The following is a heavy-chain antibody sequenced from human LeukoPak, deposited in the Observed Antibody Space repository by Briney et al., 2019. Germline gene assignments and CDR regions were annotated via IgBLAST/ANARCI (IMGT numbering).Heavy chain of an antibody. CDR2: IIPIFGTA. D-gene: IGHD6-19*01. Sequence: SVKVSCKASGYTFIGYYIHWVRQAPGRGLEWMGGIIPIFGTANYAQKFQGRVTITADESTSTAYMELSSLRSEDTAVYYCARDGYSSGEIDYWGQGTLVTVSS. V-gene: IGHV1-69*13. CDR1: GYTFIGYY. CDR3: ARDGYSSGEIDY. J-gene: IGHJ4*02.